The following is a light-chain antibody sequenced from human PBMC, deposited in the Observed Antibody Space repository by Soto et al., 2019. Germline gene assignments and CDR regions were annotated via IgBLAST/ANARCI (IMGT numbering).Light chain of an antibody. V-gene: IGLV2-14*01. Sequence: QSALTQPASVSGSPGQSITISCTGTRSDVGGYSYVSWYQQHPGKAPKLIIYEVNKRPSGVSDRFSGSKSGDTASLTISGLQPEDEADYSCSSFTDTNTPFVFGSGTKVT. J-gene: IGLJ1*01. CDR3: SSFTDTNTPFV. CDR2: EVN. CDR1: RSDVGGYSY.